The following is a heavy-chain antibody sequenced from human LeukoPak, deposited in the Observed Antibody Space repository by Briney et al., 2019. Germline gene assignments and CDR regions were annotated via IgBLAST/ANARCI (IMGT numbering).Heavy chain of an antibody. Sequence: PSETLSLTCTVSGGSISTSNYYWGWVRQPPGKGLEWIGNIFYSGSTYYSPSLKSRVTMSVDTSKNQFSLKVSSVTAADTAVYYCARVFDSGSQAYFYYMDVWGKGTTVTIFS. CDR2: IFYSGST. D-gene: IGHD3-10*01. J-gene: IGHJ6*03. CDR3: ARVFDSGSQAYFYYMDV. V-gene: IGHV4-39*07. CDR1: GGSISTSNYY.